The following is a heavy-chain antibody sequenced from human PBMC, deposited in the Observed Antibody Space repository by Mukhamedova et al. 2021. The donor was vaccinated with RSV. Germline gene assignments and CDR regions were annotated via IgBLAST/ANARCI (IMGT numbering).Heavy chain of an antibody. D-gene: IGHD3-9*01. CDR2: IYYSGST. Sequence: IRQPPGKGLEWIGYIYYSGSTNYNPSLKSRVTISVDTSKNQFSLKLSSVTAADTAVYYCARGGYYNTYWGQGTRVTVPS. J-gene: IGHJ4*02. V-gene: IGHV4-59*01. CDR3: ARGGYYNTY.